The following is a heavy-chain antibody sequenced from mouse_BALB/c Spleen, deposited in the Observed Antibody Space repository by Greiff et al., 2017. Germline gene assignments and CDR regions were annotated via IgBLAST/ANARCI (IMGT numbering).Heavy chain of an antibody. J-gene: IGHJ3*01. D-gene: IGHD2-1*01. CDR2: IYPGSGNT. V-gene: IGHV1-84*02. CDR1: GYTFTDYY. CDR3: ARWGGNYAWFAY. Sequence: QVHVKQSGPELVKPGASVKISCKASGYTFTDYYINWVKQKPGQGLEWIGWIYPGSGNTKYNEKFKGKATLTVDTSSSTAYMQLSSLTSEDTAVYFCARWGGNYAWFAYWGQGTLVTVSA.